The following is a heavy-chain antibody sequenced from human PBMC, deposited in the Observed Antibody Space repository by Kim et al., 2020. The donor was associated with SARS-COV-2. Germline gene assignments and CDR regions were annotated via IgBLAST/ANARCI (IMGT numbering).Heavy chain of an antibody. D-gene: IGHD2-2*01. Sequence: ATADAASVEGRFTHSRDESKNTAYLQINSLKTEDTAVYYCTRAQPSTLDYWGQGTLVTVSS. V-gene: IGHV3-73*01. CDR2: AT. J-gene: IGHJ4*02. CDR3: TRAQPSTLDY.